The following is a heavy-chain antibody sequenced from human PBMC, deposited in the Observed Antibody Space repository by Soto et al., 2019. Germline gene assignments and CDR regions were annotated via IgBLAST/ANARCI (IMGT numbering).Heavy chain of an antibody. V-gene: IGHV4-4*07. D-gene: IGHD2-21*02. J-gene: IGHJ4*02. CDR2: VFSSVSA. CDR3: ARDGMTTGDT. CDR1: GVTVTSYT. Sequence: SETLSLTCIVSGVTVTSYTWSWVRQPANKGLEWIGRVFSSVSATYNPSLKSRVSISMDTAENRISLKLDSVTAADAGVYFCARDGMTTGDTWGPGTLVAVSS.